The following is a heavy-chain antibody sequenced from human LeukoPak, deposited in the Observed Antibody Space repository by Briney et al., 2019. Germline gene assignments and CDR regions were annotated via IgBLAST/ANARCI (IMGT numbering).Heavy chain of an antibody. CDR3: ARARHYSRFLSWFDP. Sequence: ASVKVSCKASGYTFTSYYMHWVRQAPGQGLEWMGIINPSGGSTSYAQKFQGRVTMTRDTSTSTVYIELSSLRSEDTAVYYCARARHYSRFLSWFDPWGQGTLVTVSS. D-gene: IGHD3-3*01. J-gene: IGHJ5*02. CDR2: INPSGGST. CDR1: GYTFTSYY. V-gene: IGHV1-46*01.